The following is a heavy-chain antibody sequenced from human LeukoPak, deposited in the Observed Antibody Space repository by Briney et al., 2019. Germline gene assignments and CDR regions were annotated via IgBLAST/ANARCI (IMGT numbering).Heavy chain of an antibody. D-gene: IGHD1-26*01. Sequence: SETLSLTCTVSGGFISSGGYYWSWIRQPPGKGLEWIGEINHSGSTNYNPSLKSRVTISVDTSKNQFSLNLSSVTAADTTVYYCARYYSGSYDYWGQGTLVTVSS. CDR2: INHSGST. V-gene: IGHV4-39*07. J-gene: IGHJ4*02. CDR1: GGFISSGGYY. CDR3: ARYYSGSYDY.